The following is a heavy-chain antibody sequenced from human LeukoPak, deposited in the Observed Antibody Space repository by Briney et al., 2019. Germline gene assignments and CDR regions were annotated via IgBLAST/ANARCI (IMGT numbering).Heavy chain of an antibody. CDR3: AKDPRAMGRYFFDD. D-gene: IGHD3-16*01. CDR1: AFTFNAYA. CDR2: ISSSGDAT. V-gene: IGHV3-23*01. J-gene: IGHJ4*01. Sequence: LTGRSLRLSCVGSAFTFNAYAISWVRQRPGKGPEWVAMISSSGDATNYAESVKDRLSISRDNTKKNLFLQINSPRADETAISYCAKDPRAMGRYFFDDWGQGSLVTVSS.